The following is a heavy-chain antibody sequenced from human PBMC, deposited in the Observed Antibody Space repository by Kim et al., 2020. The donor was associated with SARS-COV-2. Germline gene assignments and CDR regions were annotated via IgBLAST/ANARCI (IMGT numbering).Heavy chain of an antibody. D-gene: IGHD3-10*01. Sequence: GGSLRLSCTASGFTFGDYAMSWFRQAPGKGLEWVGFIRSKAYGGTTEYAASVKGRFTISRDDSKSIAYLQMNSLKTEDTAVYYCIRGYYGSGSPFDYWGQGTLVTVSS. CDR2: IRSKAYGGTT. CDR1: GFTFGDYA. CDR3: IRGYYGSGSPFDY. J-gene: IGHJ4*02. V-gene: IGHV3-49*03.